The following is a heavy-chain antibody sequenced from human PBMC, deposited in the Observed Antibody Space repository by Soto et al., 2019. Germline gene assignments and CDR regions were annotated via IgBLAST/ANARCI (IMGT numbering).Heavy chain of an antibody. CDR2: INGGNGNT. CDR1: GYTFTDCA. CDR3: AREYSSSTPLLDY. Sequence: ASVKVSCKPSGYTFTDCAMHWVRQAPGQRLEWMAWINGGNGNTKYSQKFQGRVTITRDTSASTAYMELSSLRSEDTAMYYCAREYSSSTPLLDYWGQGTLVTVSS. J-gene: IGHJ4*02. V-gene: IGHV1-3*01. D-gene: IGHD6-13*01.